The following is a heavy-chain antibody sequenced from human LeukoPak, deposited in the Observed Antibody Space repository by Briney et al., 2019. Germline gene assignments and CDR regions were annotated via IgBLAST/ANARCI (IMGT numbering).Heavy chain of an antibody. D-gene: IGHD6-13*01. CDR2: INCGNGKT. CDR1: GYSFNYYA. Sequence: ASVKVSCKASGYSFNYYAMQWVRQAPGQRLEWMGWINCGNGKTKYSEKFQGRVTITRDQSATTAYMDLSSLRSEDTAVYYCARSIWYNRQYYFDSWGQGTLVTVSS. J-gene: IGHJ4*02. V-gene: IGHV1-3*01. CDR3: ARSIWYNRQYYFDS.